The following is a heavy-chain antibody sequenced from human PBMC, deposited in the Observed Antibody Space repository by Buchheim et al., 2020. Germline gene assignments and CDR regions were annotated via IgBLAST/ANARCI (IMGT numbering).Heavy chain of an antibody. Sequence: EVQLVESGGGLVKPGGSLRLSCAASGFIFSRNGMNWVRQAPGKGLEWVSCISSSSSYKYYADSVKGRFTIPRDNAKNSLYFHMNNLRVEDTAVYYCARDASGTSRMDVWGQGTT. CDR3: ARDASGTSRMDV. J-gene: IGHJ6*02. D-gene: IGHD3-10*01. CDR2: ISSSSSYK. V-gene: IGHV3-21*06. CDR1: GFIFSRNG.